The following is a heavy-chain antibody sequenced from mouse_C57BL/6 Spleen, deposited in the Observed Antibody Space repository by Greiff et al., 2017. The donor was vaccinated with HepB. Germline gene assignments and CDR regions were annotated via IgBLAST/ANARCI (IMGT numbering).Heavy chain of an antibody. CDR1: GYTFTSYW. D-gene: IGHD1-1*01. CDR2: IYPSDSET. V-gene: IGHV1-61*01. J-gene: IGHJ4*01. CDR3: ARPVVDYYAMDY. Sequence: QVQLQQPGAELVRPGSSVKLSCKASGYTFTSYWMDWVKQRPGQGLEWIGNIYPSDSETHYNQKFKDKATLTVDKSSSTAYMQLSSLTSEDSAVYYCARPVVDYYAMDYWGQGTSVTVSS.